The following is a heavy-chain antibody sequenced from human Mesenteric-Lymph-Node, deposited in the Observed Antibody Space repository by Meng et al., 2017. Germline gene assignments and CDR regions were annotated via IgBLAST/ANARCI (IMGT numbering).Heavy chain of an antibody. CDR2: IYYSGST. CDR1: GGSISSYY. D-gene: IGHD3-22*01. CDR3: ARESRLLLNY. Sequence: GSLRLSCTVSGGSISSYYWSWIRQPPGKGLEWIGYIYYSGSTYYNPSLKSRVTISIDTSKNQFSLKLSSVTAADTAVYYCARESRLLLNYWGQGTLVTVSS. J-gene: IGHJ4*02. V-gene: IGHV4-59*12.